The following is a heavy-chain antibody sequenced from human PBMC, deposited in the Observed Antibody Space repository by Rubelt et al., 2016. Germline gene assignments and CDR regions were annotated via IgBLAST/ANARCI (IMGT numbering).Heavy chain of an antibody. J-gene: IGHJ3*02. V-gene: IGHV3-23*01. Sequence: EVQLLESGGGLVQPGGSLRLSCAASGFTFSRYAMSWVRQAPGKGLEWVSSISGSGGSGNRPYYADSVRGRFTVYRDNSKGTWYRQMDRPRADDTAVYFCAKDGDDSRPPDAYDIWGRGTMVTVSS. CDR3: AKDGDDSRPPDAYDI. CDR1: GFTFSRYA. CDR2: ISGSGGSGNRP. D-gene: IGHD3-10*01.